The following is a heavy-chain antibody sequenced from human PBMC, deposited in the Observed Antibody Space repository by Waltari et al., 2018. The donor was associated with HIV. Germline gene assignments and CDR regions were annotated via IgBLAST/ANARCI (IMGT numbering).Heavy chain of an antibody. CDR3: ARAPTGYGERYSFDI. D-gene: IGHD5-18*01. V-gene: IGHV1-8*01. CDR2: KNPKNGNT. J-gene: IGHJ3*02. Sequence: QLQLVQSGTEVKKPGSSVKVSCKASGYTFTTYDINWVRQAPGQGLEWMGWKNPKNGNTGNAQKFQDRLTLTRNASIVTAYMELGGLGADDTAVYYCARAPTGYGERYSFDIWGQGTVVTVSS. CDR1: GYTFTTYD.